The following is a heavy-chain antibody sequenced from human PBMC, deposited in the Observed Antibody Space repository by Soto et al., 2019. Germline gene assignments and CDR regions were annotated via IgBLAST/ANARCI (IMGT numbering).Heavy chain of an antibody. CDR2: ISAYNGNT. Sequence: QVQLVQSGAEVKKPGASVKVSCKASGYTFTSYGISWVRQAPGQGLEWMGWISAYNGNTNYAQKLQGRVTMTTDTSTSTAYMELRSRRSDDTAVYYCARVSYAAVAGRYYYGMDVWGQGTTVTVSS. CDR1: GYTFTSYG. J-gene: IGHJ6*02. V-gene: IGHV1-18*01. D-gene: IGHD6-19*01. CDR3: ARVSYAAVAGRYYYGMDV.